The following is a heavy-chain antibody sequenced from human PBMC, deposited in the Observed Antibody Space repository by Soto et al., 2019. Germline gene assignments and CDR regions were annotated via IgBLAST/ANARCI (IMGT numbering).Heavy chain of an antibody. V-gene: IGHV4-39*01. Sequence: SEALSLTCTVSDGSMTNRSYYWGWLRQPPGKGLEWIGSIYGGGSTYYMPSVKSRVTLSVDTSKNQFSLKLSSVTAADTAVYYCARRGYCSGGSCYSDGFAMWGQGTMVTVSS. J-gene: IGHJ3*02. CDR1: DGSMTNRSYY. CDR3: ARRGYCSGGSCYSDGFAM. D-gene: IGHD2-15*01. CDR2: IYGGGST.